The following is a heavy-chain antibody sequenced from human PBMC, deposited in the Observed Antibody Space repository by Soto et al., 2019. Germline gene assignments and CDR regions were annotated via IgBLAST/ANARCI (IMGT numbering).Heavy chain of an antibody. J-gene: IGHJ4*02. CDR3: ARGLYDSSGYYYRHFDY. D-gene: IGHD3-22*01. CDR1: GGSISSGGYY. Sequence: QVQLQESGPGLVKPSQTLSLTCTVSGGSISSGGYYWSWIRQHPGKGLEWIGYIYYSGSTYYNPSLQSRVTRSVSTSKNQFSLKLSSVTAADTAVYYCARGLYDSSGYYYRHFDYWGQGTLVTVSS. CDR2: IYYSGST. V-gene: IGHV4-31*03.